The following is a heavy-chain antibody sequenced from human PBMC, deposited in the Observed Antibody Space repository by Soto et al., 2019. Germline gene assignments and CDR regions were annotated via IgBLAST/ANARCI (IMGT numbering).Heavy chain of an antibody. D-gene: IGHD3-3*01. CDR2: IRSKAYGGTT. J-gene: IGHJ4*02. CDR3: TTDSNTIFGVVIFSGPLG. CDR1: GFTFGDYA. Sequence: GGSLRLSCTASGFTFGDYAMSWFRQAPGKGLEWVGFIRSKAYGGTTEYAASVKGRFTISRDDSKSIAYLQMNSLKTEDTAVYYCTTDSNTIFGVVIFSGPLGWGQGTLVTVSS. V-gene: IGHV3-49*03.